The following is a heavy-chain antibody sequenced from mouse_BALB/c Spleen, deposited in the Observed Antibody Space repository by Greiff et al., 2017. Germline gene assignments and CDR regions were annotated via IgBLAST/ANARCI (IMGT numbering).Heavy chain of an antibody. V-gene: IGHV1-9*01. CDR3: ARCLYGNFYAMDY. J-gene: IGHJ4*01. CDR1: GYTFSSYW. D-gene: IGHD2-1*01. CDR2: ILPGSGST. Sequence: VQLQESGAELMKPGASVKISCKATGYTFSSYWIEWVKQRPGHGLEWIGEILPGSGSTNYNEKFKGKATFTADTSSNTAYMQLSSLTSEDSAVYYCARCLYGNFYAMDYWGQGTSVTVSS.